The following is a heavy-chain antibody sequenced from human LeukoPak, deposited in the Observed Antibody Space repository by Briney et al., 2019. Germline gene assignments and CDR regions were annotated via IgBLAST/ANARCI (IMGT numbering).Heavy chain of an antibody. J-gene: IGHJ6*03. V-gene: IGHV4-34*01. CDR2: INHCGST. Sequence: SETLSLTCAVYGGPFSGYYWSWIRQPPGKGLEWIGEINHCGSTNYNPSLKSRVTISVDTSKNQFSLKLSSVTAADTAVYYCARGVQGRSYSSGWYVHYYYMDVWGKGTTVTVSS. CDR3: ARGVQGRSYSSGWYVHYYYMDV. D-gene: IGHD6-19*01. CDR1: GGPFSGYY.